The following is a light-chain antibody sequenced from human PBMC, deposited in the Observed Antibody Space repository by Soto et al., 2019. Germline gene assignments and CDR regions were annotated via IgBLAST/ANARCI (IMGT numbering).Light chain of an antibody. J-gene: IGKJ2*01. CDR3: QAYDTSPRGYT. V-gene: IGKV3-20*01. CDR2: GAS. Sequence: DIVLTQSPGTLSLSPGERATLSCRASQSISSSYLAWYQQKPGQAPRLLIYGASNRATGTPDRFSGSGSGTDFTLIISRLEPEDFAVYYCQAYDTSPRGYTFGLGTKLEIK. CDR1: QSISSSY.